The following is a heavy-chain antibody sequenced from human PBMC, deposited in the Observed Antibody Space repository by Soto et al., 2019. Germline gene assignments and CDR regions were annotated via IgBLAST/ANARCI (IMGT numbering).Heavy chain of an antibody. D-gene: IGHD2-8*01. J-gene: IGHJ4*02. CDR2: IYYSGST. CDR1: GGSISSYY. V-gene: IGHV4-59*01. Sequence: TSETLSLTCTVSGGSISSYYWSWIRQPPGKGLEWIGYIYYSGSTNYNPSLKSRVTISVDTSKNQFSLKLSSVTAADTAVYYCARGGGARGYCTNGVCGHYDYWGQGTLVTVSS. CDR3: ARGGGARGYCTNGVCGHYDY.